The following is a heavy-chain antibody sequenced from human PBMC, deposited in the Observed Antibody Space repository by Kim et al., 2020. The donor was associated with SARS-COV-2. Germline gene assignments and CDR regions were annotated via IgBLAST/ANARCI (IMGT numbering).Heavy chain of an antibody. D-gene: IGHD6-13*01. Sequence: KSRVTISVDTSKNQFSLKLSSVTAADTAVYYCARVTYSSSWYYYYYYMDVWGKGTTVTVSS. J-gene: IGHJ6*03. V-gene: IGHV4-59*01. CDR3: ARVTYSSSWYYYYYYMDV.